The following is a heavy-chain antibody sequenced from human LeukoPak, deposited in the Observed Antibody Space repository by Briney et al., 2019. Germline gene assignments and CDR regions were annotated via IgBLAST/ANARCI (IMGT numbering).Heavy chain of an antibody. D-gene: IGHD1-26*01. CDR1: GFTFSSYA. CDR3: AKAGLETAEWVVYFDN. V-gene: IGHV3-23*01. Sequence: GGSLRLSCAASGFTFSSYAMSWVRQAPGKGLEWVSVISGGSGRTFYTDSVKGRFTISRDNSKNTLYLQMYGLRAEDTAVYYCAKAGLETAEWVVYFDNWGQGTLVTVSS. CDR2: ISGGSGRT. J-gene: IGHJ4*02.